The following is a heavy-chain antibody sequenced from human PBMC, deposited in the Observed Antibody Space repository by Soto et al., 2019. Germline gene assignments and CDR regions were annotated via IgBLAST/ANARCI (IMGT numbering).Heavy chain of an antibody. CDR1: GFTFSSYS. D-gene: IGHD4-17*01. J-gene: IGHJ6*02. CDR2: ISSSSSTI. CDR3: ARDGGFDGDVLYYYCGMDV. V-gene: IGHV3-48*02. Sequence: GGSLRLSCAASGFTFSSYSMNWVRQAPGKGLEWVSYISSSSSTIYYADSVKGRFTISRDDAKNSLYLQMNSLRDEDTAVYYCARDGGFDGDVLYYYCGMDVWGQGTTVTVSS.